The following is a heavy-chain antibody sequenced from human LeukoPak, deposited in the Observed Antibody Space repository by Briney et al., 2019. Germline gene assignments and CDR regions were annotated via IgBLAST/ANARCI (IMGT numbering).Heavy chain of an antibody. CDR1: GFTFSSYA. Sequence: GGSLRLSCAASGFTFSSYAMSWVRQAPGKGLEWLSAIIGSGGRTHYADSVKGRFTISRDNSRNTLYLQMNSLRAKDTAVYHCAKGYGSGLYWYFDLWGRGNLVTVSS. V-gene: IGHV3-23*01. J-gene: IGHJ2*01. CDR2: IIGSGGRT. CDR3: AKGYGSGLYWYFDL. D-gene: IGHD6-19*01.